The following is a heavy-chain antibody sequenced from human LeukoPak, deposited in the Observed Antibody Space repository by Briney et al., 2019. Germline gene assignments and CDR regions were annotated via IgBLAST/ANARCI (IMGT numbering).Heavy chain of an antibody. CDR3: ATGSGYYYDH. J-gene: IGHJ4*02. CDR2: IKHDGSEK. D-gene: IGHD3-22*01. CDR1: GFIFTNYF. V-gene: IGHV3-7*01. Sequence: GGSLRLSCAASGFIFTNYFMSWVRQAPGKGLEWVASIKHDGSEKYYVDSVRGRFTISRDNTMNSLYLQMSSLRAEDTAVYYCATGSGYYYDHWGQGTLVTVSS.